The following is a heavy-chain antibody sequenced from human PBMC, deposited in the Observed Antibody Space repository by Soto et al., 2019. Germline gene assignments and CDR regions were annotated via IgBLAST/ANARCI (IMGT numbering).Heavy chain of an antibody. V-gene: IGHV4-59*11. CDR2: IFYSGSTNY. D-gene: IGHD6-13*01. CDR1: GGSISGHY. CDR3: ARVGSSGWSPDY. Sequence: QVQLQESGPGLVKPSDTLSLTCTVSGGSISGHYWIWIRQPPGEGMEWIGYIFYSGSTNYNYNPSLKRRVTISVDTSKNQFSLRLSSVTAADTAVYYCARVGSSGWSPDYWGQGTLVTVSS. J-gene: IGHJ4*02.